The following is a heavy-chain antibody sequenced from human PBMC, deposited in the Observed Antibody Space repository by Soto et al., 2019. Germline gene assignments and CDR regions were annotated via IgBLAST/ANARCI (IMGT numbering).Heavy chain of an antibody. J-gene: IGHJ4*02. Sequence: SETLSLTCAVYGGSFSGYYWSWIRQPPGKGLEWIGEINHSGSTNYNPSLKSRVTISVDTSKNQFSLKLSSVTAADTAVYYCARVSGYSGYDHTFDYWGQGTLVTVSS. CDR2: INHSGST. CDR1: GGSFSGYY. CDR3: ARVSGYSGYDHTFDY. V-gene: IGHV4-34*01. D-gene: IGHD5-12*01.